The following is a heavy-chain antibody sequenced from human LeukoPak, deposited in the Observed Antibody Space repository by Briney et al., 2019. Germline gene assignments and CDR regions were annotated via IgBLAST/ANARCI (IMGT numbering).Heavy chain of an antibody. CDR3: ARSFDSRYYYGMDV. CDR1: GFTFSSYA. J-gene: IGHJ6*02. D-gene: IGHD3-9*01. CDR2: ISYDGSNK. Sequence: GGSLRLSCAASGFTFSSYAMHWVRQAPGKGLEWVAVISYDGSNKYYADSVKGRFTISRDNSKNTLYLQMNSLRAEDTAVYYCARSFDSRYYYGMDVWGQGTLVTVSS. V-gene: IGHV3-30-3*01.